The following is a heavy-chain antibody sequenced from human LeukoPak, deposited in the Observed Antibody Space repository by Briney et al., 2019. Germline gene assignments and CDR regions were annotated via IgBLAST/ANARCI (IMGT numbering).Heavy chain of an antibody. CDR1: PDSTTSNY. Sequence: SETLSLTCTVSPDSTTSNYWSWIRQPAGKGLEWIGRIYTSGTTNYNPSLESRVTMSVDTSKNQFSLKLTSVTAADTAVYYCARSPSFNSGLPNWFDPWGPGTLVTVSS. CDR3: ARSPSFNSGLPNWFDP. D-gene: IGHD6-19*01. V-gene: IGHV4-4*07. CDR2: IYTSGTT. J-gene: IGHJ5*02.